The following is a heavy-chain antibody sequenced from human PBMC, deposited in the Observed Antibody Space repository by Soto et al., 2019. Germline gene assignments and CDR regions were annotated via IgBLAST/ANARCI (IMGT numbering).Heavy chain of an antibody. CDR2: ISSSGSTI. CDR3: ARATRPSSENDAFDI. V-gene: IGHV3-11*01. Sequence: GGSLRLSCAASGFTFSDYYMSWIRQAPGKGLEWVSYISSSGSTIYYADSVKGRFTISRDNAKNSLYLQMNSLRAEDTAVYYCARATRPSSENDAFDIWGQGTMVTVSS. J-gene: IGHJ3*02. CDR1: GFTFSDYY. D-gene: IGHD1-1*01.